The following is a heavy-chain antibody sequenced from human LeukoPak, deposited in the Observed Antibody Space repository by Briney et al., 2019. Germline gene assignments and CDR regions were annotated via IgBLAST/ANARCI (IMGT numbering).Heavy chain of an antibody. CDR2: INPNSGGT. Sequence: GASVKVSCKASGCTFTGYYMHWVRQTPGQGLEWMGWINPNSGGTNYAQKFQGRVTMTRDTSISTAYMELSRLRSDDTAVYYCARGGDILTGYGYYYYYYMDVWGKGTTVTISS. CDR1: GCTFTGYY. V-gene: IGHV1-2*02. J-gene: IGHJ6*03. D-gene: IGHD3-9*01. CDR3: ARGGDILTGYGYYYYYYMDV.